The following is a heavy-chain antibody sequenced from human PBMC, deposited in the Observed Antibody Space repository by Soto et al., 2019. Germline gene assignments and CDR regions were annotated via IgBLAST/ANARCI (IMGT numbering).Heavy chain of an antibody. D-gene: IGHD1-26*01. J-gene: IGHJ3*01. Sequence: GGSMILSCAPSGFPFSSYTRNSVLQSPGKGLEWVSSISSSSSYIYYADSVKGRFTISRDNAKNSLYLQMNSLRAEDTAVYYCARMGIVRWGALTGGQGTMVTVAS. CDR3: ARMGIVRWGALT. V-gene: IGHV3-21*01. CDR1: GFPFSSYT. CDR2: ISSSSSYI.